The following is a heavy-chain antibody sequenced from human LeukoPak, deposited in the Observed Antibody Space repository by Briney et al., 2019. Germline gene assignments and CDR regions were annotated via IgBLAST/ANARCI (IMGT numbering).Heavy chain of an antibody. D-gene: IGHD2-15*01. V-gene: IGHV3-23*01. CDR2: VSGSGGST. CDR3: AKGWGPYCSGSTCIFDY. Sequence: GGSLRLPCAASGFTFSNYAMSWVRQAPGKGLEWVSAVSGSGGSTYYADSVKGRFTISRDNSKNTLYLQLNSLRAEDTAVYYCAKGWGPYCSGSTCIFDYWGQGTLVTVSS. J-gene: IGHJ4*02. CDR1: GFTFSNYA.